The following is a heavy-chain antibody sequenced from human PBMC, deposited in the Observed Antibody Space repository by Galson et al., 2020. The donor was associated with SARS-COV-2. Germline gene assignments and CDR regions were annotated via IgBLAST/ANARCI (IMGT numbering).Heavy chain of an antibody. CDR2: INSDGSST. CDR1: GFTLSSYW. V-gene: IGHV3-74*01. Sequence: TGGSLRLSCEVSGFTLSSYWMHWVRQATGKGLVWISRINSDGSSTYYADSVRGRFTVSRDNAKNTLYLQLNSLRAEDTAVYYCARGSRSAEDYWGQGALVTVSS. CDR3: ARGSRSAEDY. D-gene: IGHD6-25*01. J-gene: IGHJ4*02.